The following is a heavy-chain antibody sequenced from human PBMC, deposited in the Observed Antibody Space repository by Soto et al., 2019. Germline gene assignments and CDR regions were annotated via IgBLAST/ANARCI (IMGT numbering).Heavy chain of an antibody. CDR3: ARVAYCSSTSCHLDY. CDR1: GFTFSSYS. J-gene: IGHJ4*02. Sequence: GGSLRLSCAASGFTFSSYSMNWVRQAPGKGLEWVSSISSSSSYIYYADSVKGRFTISRDNAKNSLYLQMNSLRAEDTAVYYCARVAYCSSTSCHLDYWGQGTLVTVSS. V-gene: IGHV3-21*01. D-gene: IGHD2-2*01. CDR2: ISSSSSYI.